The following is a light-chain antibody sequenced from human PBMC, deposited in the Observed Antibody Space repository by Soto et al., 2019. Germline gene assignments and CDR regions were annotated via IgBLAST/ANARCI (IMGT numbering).Light chain of an antibody. V-gene: IGLV1-40*01. CDR1: SSXIGAGYD. J-gene: IGLJ2*01. CDR3: QSYDSSLSGVV. Sequence: QSVLTQPPSVSGAPGQRVTISCTGSSSXIGAGYDVHWYQQLPGTAPKLLIYGNSNRPSGVPDRFSGSKSGTSASLAITGLQTEDEADYYCQSYDSSLSGVVFGGGTKLTVL. CDR2: GNS.